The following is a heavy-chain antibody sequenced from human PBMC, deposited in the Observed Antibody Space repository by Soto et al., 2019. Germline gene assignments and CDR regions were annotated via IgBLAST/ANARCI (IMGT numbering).Heavy chain of an antibody. CDR2: IRSKAYGGTT. V-gene: IGHV3-49*03. CDR3: SARPVVPAAMGFDP. J-gene: IGHJ5*02. CDR1: GFTFGDYA. D-gene: IGHD2-2*01. Sequence: GGSLRLSCTASGFTFGDYAMSWFRQAPGKGLEWVGFIRSKAYGGTTEYAASVKGRFTISRDDSKSIAYLQMNSLKTEDTAVYYCSARPVVPAAMGFDPWGQGTLVTVSS.